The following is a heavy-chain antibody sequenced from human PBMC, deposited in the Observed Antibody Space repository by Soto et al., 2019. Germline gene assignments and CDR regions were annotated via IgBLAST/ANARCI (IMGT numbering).Heavy chain of an antibody. D-gene: IGHD1-1*01. J-gene: IGHJ4*02. CDR1: GFTFSTYA. V-gene: IGHV3-23*01. CDR3: AKEKPTTTCFDS. CDR2: ISGSGSGT. Sequence: GGSLRLSCVASGFTFSTYAMTWVRQAPGKGLEWVSAISGSGSGTNYADSVKGRFTISRDNSKNILYLQMNSLRADDTAVYYCAKEKPTTTCFDSWGPGTLVTVSS.